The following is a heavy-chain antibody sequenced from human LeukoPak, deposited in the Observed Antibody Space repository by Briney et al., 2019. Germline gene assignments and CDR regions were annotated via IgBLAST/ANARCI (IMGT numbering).Heavy chain of an antibody. V-gene: IGHV1-8*01. CDR1: GYTFTSYD. CDR3: ARGRDDYGDYPSFVY. Sequence: EASVKVSCKASGYTFTSYDINWVRQATGQGLEWMGWMNPNSGNTGYAQKFQGRVTMTRNTSISTAYMELSSLRSEDTAVYYCARGRDDYGDYPSFVYWGQGTLVTVSS. D-gene: IGHD4-17*01. CDR2: MNPNSGNT. J-gene: IGHJ4*02.